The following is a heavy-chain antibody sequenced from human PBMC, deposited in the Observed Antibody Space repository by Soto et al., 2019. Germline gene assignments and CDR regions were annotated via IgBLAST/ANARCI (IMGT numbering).Heavy chain of an antibody. D-gene: IGHD6-6*01. CDR1: GYTFTGYY. V-gene: IGHV1-2*04. J-gene: IGHJ6*02. CDR3: AIAARPDYYYGMDV. CDR2: INPNSGGT. Sequence: ASVKVSCKASGYTFTGYYMHWVRQAPGQGLEWMGWINPNSGGTNYAQKFQGWVTMTRDTSISTAYMELSRLRSDDTAVYYCAIAARPDYYYGMDVWGQGTTVTVSS.